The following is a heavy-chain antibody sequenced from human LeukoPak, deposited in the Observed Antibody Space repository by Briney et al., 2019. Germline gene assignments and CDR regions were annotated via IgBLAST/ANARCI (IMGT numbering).Heavy chain of an antibody. J-gene: IGHJ4*02. D-gene: IGHD4-17*01. CDR1: GFTFSSYA. CDR3: AKQNPKYGDYDY. Sequence: PGGSLRLSCAASGFTFSSYAMSWVRQAPAKGLEWVSAISDSGGSTYYADSVKGRFTISRDNSKNTLYLQMSSLRAEDTAVYYCAKQNPKYGDYDYWGKGTLVTVSS. V-gene: IGHV3-23*01. CDR2: ISDSGGST.